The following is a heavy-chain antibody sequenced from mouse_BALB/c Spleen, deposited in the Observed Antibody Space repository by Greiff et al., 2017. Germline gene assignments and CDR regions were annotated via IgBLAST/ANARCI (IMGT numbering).Heavy chain of an antibody. Sequence: LQQPGAELVKPGASVKMSCKASGYTFTSYNMHWVKQTPGQGLEWIGAIYPGNGDTSYNQKFKGKATLTADKSSSTVYMQLSNLTSADSAVYYSARTEGRRSAMDYGGKGTSVTVAS. J-gene: IGHJ4*01. V-gene: IGHV1-12*01. CDR1: GYTFTSYN. CDR2: IYPGNGDT. CDR3: ARTEGRRSAMDY.